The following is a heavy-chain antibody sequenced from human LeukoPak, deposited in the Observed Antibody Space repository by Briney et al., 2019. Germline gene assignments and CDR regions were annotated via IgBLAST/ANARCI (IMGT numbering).Heavy chain of an antibody. CDR1: GFTFTSSA. D-gene: IGHD2-2*01. CDR2: IVVGSGNT. Sequence: GASVRVSCKASGFTFTSSAMQWVRQARGQRLEWIGWIVVGSGNTNYAQKFQERVTITRDMSTSTAYMELSSLRSEDTAVYYCAAVGGVVPAAMVGYWGQGTLVTVSS. V-gene: IGHV1-58*02. J-gene: IGHJ4*02. CDR3: AAVGGVVPAAMVGY.